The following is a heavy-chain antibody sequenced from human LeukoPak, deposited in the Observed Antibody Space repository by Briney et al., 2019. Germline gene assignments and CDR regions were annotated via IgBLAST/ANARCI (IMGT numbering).Heavy chain of an antibody. CDR2: ISYDGSNK. V-gene: IGHV3-30*18. CDR1: GFTFSSYG. J-gene: IGHJ6*02. CDR3: AKDSLDSSSWFRYYGMDV. D-gene: IGHD6-13*01. Sequence: GRSLRLSCAASGFTFSSYGMHWVRQAPGKGLEWVAVISYDGSNKYYADSVKGRFTISRDNSKNTLYLQMNSLRAEDTAVYYCAKDSLDSSSWFRYYGMDVWSQGTTVTVSS.